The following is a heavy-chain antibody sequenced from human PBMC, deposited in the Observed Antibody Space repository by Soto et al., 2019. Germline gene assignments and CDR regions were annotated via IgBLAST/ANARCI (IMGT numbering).Heavy chain of an antibody. CDR2: VYYSGST. V-gene: IGHV4-39*01. J-gene: IGHJ4*02. CDR3: AKATSATCTGSICYSFDY. Sequence: SETLSLTCTVSGGSISSSSYYWGWIRQPPGKGLEWIGSVYYSGSTYDNPSLKSRITLSVDRSKSQFSLKLTSVTAADTALYYCAKATSATCTGSICYSFDYWGQGTLVTVSS. CDR1: GGSISSSSYY. D-gene: IGHD2-21*01.